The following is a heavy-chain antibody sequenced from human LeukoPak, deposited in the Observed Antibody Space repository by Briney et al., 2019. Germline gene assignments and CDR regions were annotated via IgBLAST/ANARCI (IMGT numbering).Heavy chain of an antibody. J-gene: IGHJ4*02. CDR1: GFSFSNYG. CDR2: ISRSGDST. Sequence: GGSLRLSCAASGFSFSNYGMNWVRQAPGKGLEWVSAISRSGDSTYYAASVKGRFTISRDNSENTLFLQMNSLRAGDTAVYYCTKRIDGAGSYYIDFWGQGTVVTVSS. V-gene: IGHV3-23*01. D-gene: IGHD3-10*01. CDR3: TKRIDGAGSYYIDF.